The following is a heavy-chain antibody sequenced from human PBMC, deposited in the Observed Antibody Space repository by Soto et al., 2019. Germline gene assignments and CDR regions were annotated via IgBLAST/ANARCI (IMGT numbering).Heavy chain of an antibody. Sequence: ASVKVSCKASGYTFTSYGISWVRQGPGQGLEWMGWISAYNGNTNYAQKLQGRVTMTTDTSTSTAYMELSSLRSEDTAVYYCARAAGATNWFDPWGQGTLVTVSS. CDR3: ARAAGATNWFDP. V-gene: IGHV1-18*01. CDR2: ISAYNGNT. CDR1: GYTFTSYG. D-gene: IGHD2-15*01. J-gene: IGHJ5*02.